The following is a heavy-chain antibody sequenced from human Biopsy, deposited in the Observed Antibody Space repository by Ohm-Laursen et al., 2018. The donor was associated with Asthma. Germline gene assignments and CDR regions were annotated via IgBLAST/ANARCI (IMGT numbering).Heavy chain of an antibody. Sequence: GSLRLSCTASGVTFSDHYMSWIRQAPGKGLEWVSFIDSRSFSTTYADTVKGGFTISRDNTKNSLYLQMDSLTAEDTGTYCCVTVYDSRRHDAFDVWGQGTLVTVSS. CDR1: GVTFSDHY. V-gene: IGHV3-11*06. CDR3: VTVYDSRRHDAFDV. CDR2: IDSRSFST. J-gene: IGHJ3*01. D-gene: IGHD3-22*01.